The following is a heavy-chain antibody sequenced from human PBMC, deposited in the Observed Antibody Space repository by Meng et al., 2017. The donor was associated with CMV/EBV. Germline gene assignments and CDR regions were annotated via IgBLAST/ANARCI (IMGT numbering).Heavy chain of an antibody. D-gene: IGHD2-15*01. V-gene: IGHV4-34*01. J-gene: IGHJ5*02. Sequence: SETLSLTCAVYGGSFSGYYWSWIRQPPGKGLEWIGEINHSGSTNYNPSLKSRVTISVDTSKNQFSLKLSSVTAADTAVYYCARGGRSVVGVYDPWGQGTLVTVSS. CDR3: ARGGRSVVGVYDP. CDR1: GGSFSGYY. CDR2: INHSGST.